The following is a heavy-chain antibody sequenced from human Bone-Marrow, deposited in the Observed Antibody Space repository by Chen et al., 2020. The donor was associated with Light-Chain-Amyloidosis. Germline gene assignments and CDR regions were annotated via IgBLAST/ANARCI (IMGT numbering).Heavy chain of an antibody. D-gene: IGHD2-8*01. Sequence: QVQLTQSGAELRKPGSSVKVSCKSSGDTLDRYSISWVRQAPGQGLEWMGGIIPTSGTANYAERVQGRVTSTADDSTSTVYMELRRLRSEDTAVYFCGRDRGRYCTNGVCYIPPVAGNYYYYGMDVWGQGTTVTVSS. CDR2: IIPTSGTA. CDR1: GDTLDRYS. J-gene: IGHJ6*02. CDR3: GRDRGRYCTNGVCYIPPVAGNYYYYGMDV. V-gene: IGHV1-69*01.